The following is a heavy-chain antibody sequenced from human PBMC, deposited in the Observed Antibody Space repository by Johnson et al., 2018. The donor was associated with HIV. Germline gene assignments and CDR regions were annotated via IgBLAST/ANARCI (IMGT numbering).Heavy chain of an antibody. CDR1: GFTFSDYY. Sequence: QVQLVESGGGLVQPGGSLRLSCAASGFTFSDYYINWIRQAPGKGLEWVSYISSSGTTIYSADSVQGLFTNSRDNAKKSLSLQRNSLRAEDTALYYCARSKDCSGGSCPEGFDIWGQGTMVIVSS. J-gene: IGHJ3*02. V-gene: IGHV3-11*04. CDR3: ARSKDCSGGSCPEGFDI. CDR2: ISSSGTTI. D-gene: IGHD2-15*01.